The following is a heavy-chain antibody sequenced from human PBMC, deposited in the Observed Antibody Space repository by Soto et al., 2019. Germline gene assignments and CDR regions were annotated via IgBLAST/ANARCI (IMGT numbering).Heavy chain of an antibody. CDR1: GYIFVNYG. D-gene: IGHD5-12*01. Sequence: QVQLVQSGDEVKKPGASVKVSCKASGYIFVNYGIAWVRQAPGQGLEWMGRISPYTGNTHSATKVQGRLTMTTDTXXSTAYMEPGSLTSDDTAVYYCVMVAICVTPNPQDVWGQGATVTVSS. V-gene: IGHV1-18*01. CDR3: VMVAICVTPNPQDV. J-gene: IGHJ6*02. CDR2: ISPYTGNT.